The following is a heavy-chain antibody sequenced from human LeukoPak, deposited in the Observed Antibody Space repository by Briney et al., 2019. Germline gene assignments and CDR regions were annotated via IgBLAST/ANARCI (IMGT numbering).Heavy chain of an antibody. J-gene: IGHJ6*02. D-gene: IGHD4-23*01. CDR3: ARDVRLRWDPYYYYGMDV. Sequence: GGSLRLSCAASGFTFSSYEMNWVRRAPGKGLEWVSYISSSGSTIYYADSVKGRFTISRDNAKNSLYLQMNSLRAEDTAVYYCARDVRLRWDPYYYYGMDVWGQGTTVTVSS. CDR1: GFTFSSYE. CDR2: ISSSGSTI. V-gene: IGHV3-48*03.